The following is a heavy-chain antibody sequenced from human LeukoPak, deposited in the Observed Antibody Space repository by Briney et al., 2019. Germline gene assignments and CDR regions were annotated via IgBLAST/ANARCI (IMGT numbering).Heavy chain of an antibody. CDR3: ARQTAMGRSGDY. CDR1: GYSFTSYW. Sequence: GESLKISCKASGYSFTSYWIGWVRQMPGKGLEWTGIIDPSDSETRYTPSFQGQVTISVDKSLTTADLQWNSLKASDTAMYYCARQTAMGRSGDYWGQGTLVIVSS. D-gene: IGHD5-18*01. CDR2: IDPSDSET. J-gene: IGHJ4*02. V-gene: IGHV5-51*01.